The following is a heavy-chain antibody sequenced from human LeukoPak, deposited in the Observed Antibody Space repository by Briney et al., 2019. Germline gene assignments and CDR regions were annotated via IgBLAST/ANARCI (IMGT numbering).Heavy chain of an antibody. J-gene: IGHJ4*02. CDR2: INPSGGST. V-gene: IGHV1-46*01. CDR1: GYTFTSFY. CDR3: AREGGLLWFGEFMPFDY. D-gene: IGHD3-10*01. Sequence: ASVKVSCKASGYTFTSFYMNWVRQAPGQGLEWMGKINPSGGSTTYAQKFQGRVTMTRDTSTSTVYMELSSLRFEDTAVYYCAREGGLLWFGEFMPFDYWGQGTLDTVSS.